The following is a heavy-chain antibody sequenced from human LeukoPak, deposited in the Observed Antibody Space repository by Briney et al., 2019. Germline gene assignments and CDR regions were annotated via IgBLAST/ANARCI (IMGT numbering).Heavy chain of an antibody. V-gene: IGHV4-59*01. D-gene: IGHD3-9*01. CDR1: GGSISSYY. Sequence: SETLSPTCTVSGGSISSYYWSWIRQPPGKGLEWIGYIYYSGSTSYNPSLKSRVTISVDTSKNQFSLKLSSVTAADTAVYYCARGHFDWSNWFDPWGQGTLVTVSS. CDR3: ARGHFDWSNWFDP. J-gene: IGHJ5*02. CDR2: IYYSGST.